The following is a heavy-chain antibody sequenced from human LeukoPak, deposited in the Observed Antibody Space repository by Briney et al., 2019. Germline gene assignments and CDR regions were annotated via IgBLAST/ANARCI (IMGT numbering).Heavy chain of an antibody. Sequence: GASVKVSCKASGGTFSSYAISWVRQAPGQGLEWMGRIIPILGIANYAQKFQGRVTITADKSTSTAYMELSSLRSEDTAVYYCARDVGDRYYYYGMDVWGQGTTVTVSS. V-gene: IGHV1-69*04. CDR2: IIPILGIA. CDR1: GGTFSSYA. CDR3: ARDVGDRYYYYGMDV. J-gene: IGHJ6*02.